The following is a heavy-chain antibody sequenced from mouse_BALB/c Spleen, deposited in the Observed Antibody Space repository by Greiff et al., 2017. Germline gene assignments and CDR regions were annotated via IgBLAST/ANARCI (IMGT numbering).Heavy chain of an antibody. J-gene: IGHJ2*01. CDR1: GFTFSSYG. V-gene: IGHV5-6-3*01. CDR2: INSNGGST. Sequence: EVQLMESGGGLVQPGGSLKLSCAASGFTFSSYGMSWVRQTPDKRLELVATINSNGGSTYYPDSVKGRFTISRDNAKNTLYLQMSSLKSEDTAMYYCARAGALFDYWGQGTTLTVSS. CDR3: ARAGALFDY. D-gene: IGHD4-1*01.